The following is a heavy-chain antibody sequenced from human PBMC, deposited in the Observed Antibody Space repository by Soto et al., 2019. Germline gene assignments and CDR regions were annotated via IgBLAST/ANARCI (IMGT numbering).Heavy chain of an antibody. CDR1: GYTFTSYG. CDR2: ISAYNGNT. D-gene: IGHD4-17*01. Sequence: QVQLVQSGAEVKKPGASVKVSCKASGYTFTSYGISWVRQAPGQGLEWMGWISAYNGNTNYAQKLQGRVTMTTDTSTSTACMELRSLRSDDTAVYYCARDRYGGKKPKGYFDYWGQGTLVTVSS. V-gene: IGHV1-18*01. CDR3: ARDRYGGKKPKGYFDY. J-gene: IGHJ4*02.